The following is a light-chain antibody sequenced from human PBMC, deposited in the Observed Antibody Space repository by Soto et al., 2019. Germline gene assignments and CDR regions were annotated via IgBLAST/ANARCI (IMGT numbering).Light chain of an antibody. Sequence: QSALTQPRSVSGSPGQSVTISCTGTSSDVGGYNYVSWYQQHPGKAPKLMLYDVSKRPSGVPDRFSGSKSGNTASLTISGLQAEDEADYYCCSYAGSYTCVVFGTGTKVTVL. CDR3: CSYAGSYTCVV. V-gene: IGLV2-11*01. CDR1: SSDVGGYNY. CDR2: DVS. J-gene: IGLJ1*01.